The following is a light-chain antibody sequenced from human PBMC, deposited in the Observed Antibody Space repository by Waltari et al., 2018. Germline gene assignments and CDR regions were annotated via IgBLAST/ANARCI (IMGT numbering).Light chain of an antibody. V-gene: IGKV3-20*01. CDR3: QHYGSSPET. Sequence: EIVLTQSPGTLSLSPGERATLSCRASQSVTSNYLAWYQQKPGQAPRLLIYGASIRATDIPGRFSGSGSGTDFTLTISRLEPEDFAVYYCQHYGSSPETFGQGTKLEIK. CDR2: GAS. CDR1: QSVTSNY. J-gene: IGKJ2*01.